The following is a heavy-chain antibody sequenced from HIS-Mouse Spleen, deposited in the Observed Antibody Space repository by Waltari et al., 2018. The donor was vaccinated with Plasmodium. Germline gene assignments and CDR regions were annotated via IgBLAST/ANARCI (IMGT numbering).Heavy chain of an antibody. CDR3: ASSWYWYFDL. Sequence: EVQLVESGGGLVQPGGSLRLSCAASGFTFSSYWMSGVCQAPGKGLDWVANIKQDGSEKYYVDSVKGRFTISRDNAKNSLYLQMNSLRAEDTAVYYCASSWYWYFDLWGRGTLVTVSS. CDR2: IKQDGSEK. D-gene: IGHD6-13*01. V-gene: IGHV3-7*01. J-gene: IGHJ2*01. CDR1: GFTFSSYW.